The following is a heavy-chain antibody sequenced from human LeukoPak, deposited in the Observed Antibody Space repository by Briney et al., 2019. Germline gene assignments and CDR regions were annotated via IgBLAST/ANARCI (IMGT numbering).Heavy chain of an antibody. CDR2: ISSSSSYT. V-gene: IGHV3-11*06. Sequence: PGGSLRLSCAASGFTFSDYYMSWIRQAPGKGPEWVSYISSSSSYTTYADSVKGRFTISRDNAKNSLYLQMNSLRAEDTAVYYCARVSEIAAAGTVDYWGQGTLVTVSS. J-gene: IGHJ4*02. CDR1: GFTFSDYY. D-gene: IGHD6-13*01. CDR3: ARVSEIAAAGTVDY.